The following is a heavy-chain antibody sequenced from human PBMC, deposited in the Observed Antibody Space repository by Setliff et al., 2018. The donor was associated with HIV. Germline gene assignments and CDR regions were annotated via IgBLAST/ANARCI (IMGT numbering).Heavy chain of an antibody. CDR2: INPSSGST. D-gene: IGHD6-19*01. J-gene: IGHJ6*02. CDR1: GYTFTSYY. V-gene: IGHV1-46*01. CDR3: ARDPSIAVAGAAV. Sequence: EASVKVSCKASGYTFTSYYMHWVRQAPGQGLEWMGIINPSSGSTTYAQKFQGRVTITADEWTSTAYMELSSLRSEDTAVYYCARDPSIAVAGAAVWGQGTTVTVSS.